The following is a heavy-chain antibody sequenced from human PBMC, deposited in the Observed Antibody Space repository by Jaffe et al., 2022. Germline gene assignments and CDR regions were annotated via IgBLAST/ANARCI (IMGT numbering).Heavy chain of an antibody. CDR2: INHSGST. CDR3: ARDLLDYGDYVRWFDP. Sequence: QVQLQQWGAGLLKPSETLSLTCAVYGGSFSGYYWSWIRQPPGKGLEWIGEINHSGSTNYNPSLKSRVTISVDTSKNQFSLKLSSVTAADTAVYYCARDLLDYGDYVRWFDPWGQGTLVTVSS. D-gene: IGHD4-17*01. J-gene: IGHJ5*02. V-gene: IGHV4-34*01. CDR1: GGSFSGYY.